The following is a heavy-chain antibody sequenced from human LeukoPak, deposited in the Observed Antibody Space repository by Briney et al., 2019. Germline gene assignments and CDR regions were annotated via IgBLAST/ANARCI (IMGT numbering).Heavy chain of an antibody. J-gene: IGHJ5*02. CDR2: IYHSGST. V-gene: IGHV4-30-2*01. CDR3: ARETGTGWFDP. Sequence: SETLSLTCTVSGGSISSGGYYWSWIRQPRGKGLEWIGYIYHSGSTYYNPSLKSRVTISVDRSKNQFSLKLSSVTAADTAVYYCARETGTGWFDPWGQGTLVTVSS. D-gene: IGHD1-1*01. CDR1: GGSISSGGYY.